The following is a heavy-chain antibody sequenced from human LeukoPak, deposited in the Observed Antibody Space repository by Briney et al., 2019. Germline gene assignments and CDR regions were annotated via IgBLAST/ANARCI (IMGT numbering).Heavy chain of an antibody. Sequence: GASVKVSCKVSGYTLTELPMHWVRQAPGKGLEWMGGFDPEHGETIYAQRFQGRITMIEDTSTDTAYMELSSLRSEDTAVYYCAKDSLWFGEPTDAFDIWGQGTMVTVSS. CDR2: FDPEHGET. V-gene: IGHV1-24*01. CDR1: GYTLTELP. J-gene: IGHJ3*02. CDR3: AKDSLWFGEPTDAFDI. D-gene: IGHD3-10*01.